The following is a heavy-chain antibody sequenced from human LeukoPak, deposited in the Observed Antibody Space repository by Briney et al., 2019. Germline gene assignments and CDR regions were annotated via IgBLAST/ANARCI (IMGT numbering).Heavy chain of an antibody. CDR1: GGSISGYY. J-gene: IGHJ4*02. CDR2: IFYSGTT. Sequence: SETLSLTCTVSGGSISGYYWTWIRQPPGKGLEWIGRIFYSGTTNYNPSLRSRVTISVQTSKNQFSLKLSSVTAADTAIYYCARSDFWNGFYYFDYWGQGTLATVSS. CDR3: ARSDFWNGFYYFDY. V-gene: IGHV4-59*01. D-gene: IGHD3-3*01.